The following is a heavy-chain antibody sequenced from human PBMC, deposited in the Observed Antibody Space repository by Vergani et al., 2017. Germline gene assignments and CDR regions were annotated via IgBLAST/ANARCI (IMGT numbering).Heavy chain of an antibody. J-gene: IGHJ6*03. CDR1: GGSISSYY. V-gene: IGHV4-59*01. Sequence: QVQLQESGPGLVQPSETLSLTCTVSGGSISSYYWSWIRQPPGKGLEWIGYIYYSGSTTYNPSLKSRVTISVDTSKNQFSLKLSSVTAADTAVYYCARTPYGSGSYGYYYYYYMDVWGRGTTVTVSS. CDR2: IYYSGST. CDR3: ARTPYGSGSYGYYYYYYMDV. D-gene: IGHD3-10*01.